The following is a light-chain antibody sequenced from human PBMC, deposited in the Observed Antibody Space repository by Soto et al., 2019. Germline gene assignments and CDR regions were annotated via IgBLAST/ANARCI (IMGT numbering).Light chain of an antibody. V-gene: IGKV2-28*01. Sequence: DIVMTQSPLSLPVTPGEPASSSCRSSQSLLHSNGYNYLDWYLQKPGQSPQLLIYLGSNRASGVPDRFSGSGSGTDFTLKISRAEAEDVGVYYCMQALQTPPTFGQGTKVDIK. J-gene: IGKJ1*01. CDR1: QSLLHSNGYNY. CDR2: LGS. CDR3: MQALQTPPT.